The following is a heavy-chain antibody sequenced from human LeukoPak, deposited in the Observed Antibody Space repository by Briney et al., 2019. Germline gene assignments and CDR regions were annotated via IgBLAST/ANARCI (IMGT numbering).Heavy chain of an antibody. D-gene: IGHD6-13*01. CDR2: IYYRGST. Sequence: SETLSLTCSVSGGSISSSYWSWIRQSPGKGLEWIGYIYYRGSTHHNPSLKSRVTMSVDTSKNQLSLKLNSVTAADTATYYCARQVTAAAGTNWFDPWGQGTLVTVSS. V-gene: IGHV4-59*08. CDR1: GGSISSSY. CDR3: ARQVTAAAGTNWFDP. J-gene: IGHJ5*02.